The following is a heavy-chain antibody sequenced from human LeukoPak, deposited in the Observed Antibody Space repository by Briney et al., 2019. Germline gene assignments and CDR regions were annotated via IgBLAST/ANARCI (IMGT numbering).Heavy chain of an antibody. CDR3: ARIPLLCSSTSCYTGPHYYYYMDV. CDR1: GGSFSSYY. D-gene: IGHD2-2*02. J-gene: IGHJ6*03. CDR2: IYTSGST. Sequence: PSETLSLTCAVYGGSFSSYYWSWIRQPAGKGLEWIGRIYTSGSTNYNPSLKSRVTMSVDTSKNQFSLKLSSVTAADTAVYYCARIPLLCSSTSCYTGPHYYYYMDVWGKGTTVTVSS. V-gene: IGHV4-59*10.